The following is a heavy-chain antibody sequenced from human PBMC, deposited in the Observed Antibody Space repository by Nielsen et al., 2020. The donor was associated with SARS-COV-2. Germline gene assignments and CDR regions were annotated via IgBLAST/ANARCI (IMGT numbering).Heavy chain of an antibody. D-gene: IGHD4-17*01. CDR3: ARFYGDGPFDY. J-gene: IGHJ4*02. CDR1: GDSISGYY. Sequence: SETLSLTCSVSGDSISGYYWNWIRQPPGKGLEWIGYIYYPGIYRGITNYHPPLTSRVTISLDTSKNQFSLDLTSVTAADTAVYYCARFYGDGPFDYWGQGTLVTVPS. CDR2: IYYPGIYRGIT. V-gene: IGHV4-59*13.